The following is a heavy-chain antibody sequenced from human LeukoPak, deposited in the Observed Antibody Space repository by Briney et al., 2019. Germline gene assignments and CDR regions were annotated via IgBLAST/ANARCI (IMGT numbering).Heavy chain of an antibody. CDR2: INHSGST. Sequence: SETLSLTCTVSGYSISSGYYWGWIRQPPGKGLEWIGEINHSGSTNYNPSLKSRVTISVDTSKNQFSLKLSSVTAADTAVYYCARVLRKGPYGDGGYFYFFMDVWGKGTTVTISS. V-gene: IGHV4-38-2*02. J-gene: IGHJ6*03. CDR3: ARVLRKGPYGDGGYFYFFMDV. CDR1: GYSISSGYY. D-gene: IGHD4-17*01.